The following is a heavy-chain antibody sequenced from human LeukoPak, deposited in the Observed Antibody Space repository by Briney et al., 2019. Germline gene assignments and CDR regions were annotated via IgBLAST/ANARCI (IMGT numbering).Heavy chain of an antibody. D-gene: IGHD2-15*01. CDR2: INPNSGGT. Sequence: ASVKVSCKASGYTFTTYYIHWVRQAPGQGLEWMGWINPNSGGTNYAQKFQGRVTMTRDTSISTAYMELSRLRSDDTAVYYCARGLLHDSWASDIWGQGTMVTVSS. CDR3: ARGLLHDSWASDI. CDR1: GYTFTTYY. J-gene: IGHJ3*02. V-gene: IGHV1-2*02.